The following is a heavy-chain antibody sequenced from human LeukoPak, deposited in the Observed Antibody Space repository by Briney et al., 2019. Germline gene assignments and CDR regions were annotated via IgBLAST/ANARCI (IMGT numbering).Heavy chain of an antibody. J-gene: IGHJ4*02. Sequence: PGGSLRLSCAASGFTFSNYWMQWVRQAPGKGLAWVSRINSDGSSTAYADSVKGRFTTSRDNSKNTLYLQMNSLRAEDTAVYYCARVGSDSGSYFDYWGQGTLVTVSS. CDR1: GFTFSNYW. CDR2: INSDGSST. D-gene: IGHD1-26*01. V-gene: IGHV3-74*01. CDR3: ARVGSDSGSYFDY.